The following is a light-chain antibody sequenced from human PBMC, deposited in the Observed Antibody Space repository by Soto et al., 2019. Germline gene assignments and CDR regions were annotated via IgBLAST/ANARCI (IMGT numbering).Light chain of an antibody. CDR3: TSYAGSNNRGV. CDR1: SSDVGGYNY. J-gene: IGLJ1*01. V-gene: IGLV2-8*01. Sequence: QSALTQPPSASXSPGQSVTISCTGTSSDVGGYNYIAWYQHHPGKAPKLIIYEVNRRPSGVPDRFSGSKSGNTASLTVSGLQAEDEADYYCTSYAGSNNRGVFGSGTKVTVL. CDR2: EVN.